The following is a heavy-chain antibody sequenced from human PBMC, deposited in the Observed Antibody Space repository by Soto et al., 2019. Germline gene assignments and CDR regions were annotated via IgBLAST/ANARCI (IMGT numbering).Heavy chain of an antibody. D-gene: IGHD3-22*01. CDR3: ARHYYDTLGY. V-gene: IGHV4-39*01. CDR1: GGSISSSSYY. Sequence: SETLSLTCTVSGGSISSSSYYWGWIRQPPGKGLEWIGSIYYSGSTYYNPSLKSRVTISVDTSKNQFSLKLSSVTAADTAVYYCARHYYDTLGYWGQGTLVTVYS. J-gene: IGHJ4*02. CDR2: IYYSGST.